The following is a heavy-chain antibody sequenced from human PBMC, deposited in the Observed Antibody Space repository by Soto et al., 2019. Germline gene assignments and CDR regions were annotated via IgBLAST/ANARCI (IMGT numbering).Heavy chain of an antibody. CDR3: AREGGTYFYGMDA. Sequence: EVQLVESGGGLVQPGGSLRLSCAASGFTFSNYWMHWVRQAPGKGLVWVSRINGDGGSTTYADSVKGRFTISRDNAKNTLYRQMNNLRAGDTAVYYCAREGGTYFYGMDAGGQGTTVTVSS. J-gene: IGHJ6*02. CDR2: INGDGGST. V-gene: IGHV3-74*01. CDR1: GFTFSNYW. D-gene: IGHD1-1*01.